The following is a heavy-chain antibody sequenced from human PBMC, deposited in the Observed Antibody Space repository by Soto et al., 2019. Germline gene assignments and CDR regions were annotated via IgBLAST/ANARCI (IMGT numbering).Heavy chain of an antibody. V-gene: IGHV1-18*01. CDR1: GYTFTSYG. CDR2: ISAYNGNT. J-gene: IGHJ6*03. D-gene: IGHD4-17*01. Sequence: GASVKVSCKASGYTFTSYGISWVRQAPGKGLEWMGWISAYNGNTNYAQKLQGRVTMTTDTSTSTAYMELRSLRSDDTAVYYCANLMTTVTTSPSGSYYMDVWGKGTTVTVSS. CDR3: ANLMTTVTTSPSGSYYMDV.